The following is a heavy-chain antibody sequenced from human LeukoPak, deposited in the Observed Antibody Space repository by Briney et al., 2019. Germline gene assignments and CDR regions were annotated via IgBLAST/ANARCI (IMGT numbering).Heavy chain of an antibody. J-gene: IGHJ6*02. CDR2: ISGDGGST. D-gene: IGHD3-10*01. Sequence: GGSLRLSCAASGFTFDDYAMHWVRQAPGKGLEWVSLISGDGGSTYYAGSVKGRFTISRDNSKNSLYLQMNRLRTEDTALYYCATSGSGSYYYYGMDVWGQGTTVTVSS. CDR1: GFTFDDYA. V-gene: IGHV3-43*02. CDR3: ATSGSGSYYYYGMDV.